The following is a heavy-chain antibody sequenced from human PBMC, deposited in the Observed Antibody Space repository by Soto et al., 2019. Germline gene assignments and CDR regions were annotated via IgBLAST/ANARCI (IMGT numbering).Heavy chain of an antibody. D-gene: IGHD5-12*01. CDR2: IFSSGST. Sequence: SETLSITCTVSGGSINTFYWSWVRQPAGKGLEWIGRIFSSGSTSFNPSLESRVAMSVDTSKNHFSLNLSSVTAADMAVYYCAREGSYSAYNFAHGIQLWSFDFWGQGALVTVSS. CDR3: AREGSYSAYNFAHGIQLWSFDF. J-gene: IGHJ4*02. V-gene: IGHV4-4*07. CDR1: GGSINTFY.